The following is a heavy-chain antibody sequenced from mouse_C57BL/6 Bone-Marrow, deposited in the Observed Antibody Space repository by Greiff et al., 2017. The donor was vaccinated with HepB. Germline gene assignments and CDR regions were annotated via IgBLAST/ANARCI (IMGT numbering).Heavy chain of an antibody. CDR3: TRNTTVVAHWYFDV. CDR2: IRNKANNHAT. Sequence: DVQLQESGGGLVQPGGSMKLSCAASGFTFSDAWMDWVRQSPEKGLEWVAEIRNKANNHATYYAESVKGRFTISRDDSKSSVYLQMNSLRAEDTGIYYCTRNTTVVAHWYFDVWGTGTTVTVSS. J-gene: IGHJ1*03. D-gene: IGHD1-1*01. V-gene: IGHV6-6*01. CDR1: GFTFSDAW.